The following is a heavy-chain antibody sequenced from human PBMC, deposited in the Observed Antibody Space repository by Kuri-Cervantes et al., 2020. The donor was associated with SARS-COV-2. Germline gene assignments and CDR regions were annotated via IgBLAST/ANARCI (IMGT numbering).Heavy chain of an antibody. CDR2: IIPIFGTA. CDR3: ASTIFGVDNWFDP. J-gene: IGHJ5*02. V-gene: IGHV1-69*05. D-gene: IGHD3-3*01. CDR1: GGTFSSYA. Sequence: SVKVSCKVSGGTFSSYAISWVRQAPGQGLEWMGGIIPIFGTANYAQKFQGRVTITTDESTSTAYMELSSLRSEDTAVYYCASTIFGVDNWFDPWGQGTLVTVSS.